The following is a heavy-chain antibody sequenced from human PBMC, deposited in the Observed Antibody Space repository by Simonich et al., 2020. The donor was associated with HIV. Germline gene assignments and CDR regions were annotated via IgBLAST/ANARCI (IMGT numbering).Heavy chain of an antibody. J-gene: IGHJ1*01. CDR1: GGSFSGHY. CDR3: ARFTYYYDGSGPAPFQH. Sequence: QVQLQQWGAGLLKPSETLSLTCAVYGGSFSGHYWSWIRQPPGKGLGWIGEINHSGTTNYNPALKRRVTISKDTSKNQFSLKVSSVTAADTAVYYCARFTYYYDGSGPAPFQHWGQGTLVTVSS. V-gene: IGHV4-34*01. D-gene: IGHD3-22*01. CDR2: INHSGTT.